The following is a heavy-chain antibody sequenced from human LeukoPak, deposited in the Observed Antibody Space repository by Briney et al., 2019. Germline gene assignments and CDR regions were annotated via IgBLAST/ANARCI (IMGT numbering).Heavy chain of an antibody. V-gene: IGHV1-8*01. CDR3: ARALGDGDYYYMDV. D-gene: IGHD3-16*01. J-gene: IGHJ6*03. Sequence: PGASVKVSCKASGYTFTSYDINWVRQAPGQGLEWMGWMNPNSGNTGYAQKFQGRVTMTRNTSISTAYMELSSLRSEDTAVYYCARALGDGDYYYMDVWGKGTTVTVSS. CDR2: MNPNSGNT. CDR1: GYTFTSYD.